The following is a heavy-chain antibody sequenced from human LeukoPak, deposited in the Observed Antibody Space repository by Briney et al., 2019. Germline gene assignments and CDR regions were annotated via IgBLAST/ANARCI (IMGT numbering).Heavy chain of an antibody. CDR2: ISAYNGNT. CDR1: GYTFTSYG. V-gene: IGHV1-18*01. CDR3: ARVGAQTGYYYYYMDV. D-gene: IGHD1-26*01. Sequence: ASVKVSCKASGYTFTSYGISWVRQAPGQGLEWMGWISAYNGNTNYAQKLQGRVTMTTDTSTSTAYMELRSLRSDDTAVYYCARVGAQTGYYYYYMDVWGKGTTVTVSS. J-gene: IGHJ6*03.